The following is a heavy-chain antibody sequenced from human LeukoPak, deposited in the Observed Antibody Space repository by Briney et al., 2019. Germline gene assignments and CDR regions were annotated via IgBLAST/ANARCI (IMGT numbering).Heavy chain of an antibody. D-gene: IGHD5-18*01. CDR3: ARDLGAVDTAMAPDY. CDR1: GFTFSSYG. Sequence: GGSLRLSCAASGFTFSSYGMHWVCQAPGKGLEWVAVIWYDGSNKYYADSVKGRFTISRDNPKNTLYLQMNSLRAEDTAVYYCARDLGAVDTAMAPDYWGQGALVTVSS. J-gene: IGHJ4*02. CDR2: IWYDGSNK. V-gene: IGHV3-33*08.